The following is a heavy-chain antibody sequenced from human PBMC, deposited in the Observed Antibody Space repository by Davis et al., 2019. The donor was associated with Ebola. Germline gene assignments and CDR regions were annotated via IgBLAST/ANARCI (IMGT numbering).Heavy chain of an antibody. Sequence: GESLKISCAASGFTFSSYGMSWVRQAPGKGLEWVSAISGSGGSTFYADSVKGRFTISRDNSKNTLYLQMNSLRAEDTAVYYCAKADCSGGSCYGIDYWGQGTLVTVSS. CDR2: ISGSGGST. D-gene: IGHD2-15*01. CDR1: GFTFSSYG. V-gene: IGHV3-23*01. CDR3: AKADCSGGSCYGIDY. J-gene: IGHJ4*02.